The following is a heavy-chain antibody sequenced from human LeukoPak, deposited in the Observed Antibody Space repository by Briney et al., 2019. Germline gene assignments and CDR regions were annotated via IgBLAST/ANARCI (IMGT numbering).Heavy chain of an antibody. CDR1: GGTFSSYA. V-gene: IGHV1-69*06. D-gene: IGHD3-9*01. CDR3: ARARGYDILTGSPHYYYYGMDV. CDR2: IIPIFGTA. J-gene: IGHJ6*04. Sequence: SVKVSRKASGGTFSSYAISWVRQAPGQGLEWMGGIIPIFGTANYAQKFQGRVTITADKSTSTAYMELSSPRSEDTAVYYCARARGYDILTGSPHYYYYGMDVWGKGTTVTVSS.